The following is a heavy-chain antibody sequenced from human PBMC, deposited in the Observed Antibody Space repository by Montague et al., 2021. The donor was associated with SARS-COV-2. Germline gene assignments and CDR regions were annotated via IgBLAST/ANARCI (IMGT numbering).Heavy chain of an antibody. CDR1: GFIFSSYE. J-gene: IGHJ4*02. CDR2: ISNSGDTK. D-gene: IGHD3-22*01. CDR3: ARAGEDYYYDSSGFLY. V-gene: IGHV3-48*03. Sequence: YRSLSWAASGFIFSSYEMNWVRQAPGKGLEWVSYISNSGDTKYYADSVKGRFTISRDNAKNSLYLQMSSLRAEDTAVYYCARAGEDYYYDSSGFLYWGQGILVTVSS.